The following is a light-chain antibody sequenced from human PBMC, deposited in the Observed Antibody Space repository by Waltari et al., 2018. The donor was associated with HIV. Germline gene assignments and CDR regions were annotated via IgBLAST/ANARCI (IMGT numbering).Light chain of an antibody. J-gene: IGLJ2*01. Sequence: QSVLTQPPSVSATPRQKVTISCSGSSSNIGAGFDVHWYQHLPGTAPKLLIYSNSNRPSGVPDRFSGSKSGTSASLAITGLQAEDEADYYCQSYDSSLSALFGGGTKLTVL. V-gene: IGLV1-40*01. CDR2: SNS. CDR1: SSNIGAGFD. CDR3: QSYDSSLSAL.